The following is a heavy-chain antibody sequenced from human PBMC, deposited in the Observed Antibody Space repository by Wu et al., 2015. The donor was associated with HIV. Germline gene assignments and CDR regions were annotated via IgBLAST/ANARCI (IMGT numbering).Heavy chain of an antibody. D-gene: IGHD6-6*01. J-gene: IGHJ6*03. CDR3: ARMYSSSSGYYYYYMDV. V-gene: IGHV1-69*12. Sequence: QVQLVQSGAEAKKPGSSVKVSCKASGGTFSSYGISWVRQAPGQGLEWMGEIIPTFGTARYAQKFQGRVTITADESTSTAYMELRSLRSEDTAVYYCARMYSSSSGYYYYYMDVWGKGPRSPSP. CDR2: IIPTFGTA. CDR1: GGTFSSYG.